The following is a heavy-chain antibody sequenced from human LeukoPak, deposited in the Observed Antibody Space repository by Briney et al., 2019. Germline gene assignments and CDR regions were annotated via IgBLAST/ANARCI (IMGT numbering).Heavy chain of an antibody. V-gene: IGHV3-20*04. Sequence: GGTLRLSCAASGFTFSSYGMSWVRQAPGKGLEWVSGINWNGGSTGYADSVKGRFTISRDNAKNSLYLQMNSLRAEDTALYYCARDVAGYCSGGSCYSLYYFDYWGQGTLVTVSS. CDR1: GFTFSSYG. CDR3: ARDVAGYCSGGSCYSLYYFDY. D-gene: IGHD2-15*01. CDR2: INWNGGST. J-gene: IGHJ4*02.